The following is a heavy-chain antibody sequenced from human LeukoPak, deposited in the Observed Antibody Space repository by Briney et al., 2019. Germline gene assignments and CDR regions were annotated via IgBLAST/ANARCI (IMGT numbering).Heavy chain of an antibody. CDR2: IRYDGSIK. D-gene: IGHD2-8*02. CDR1: GFTFSSYW. Sequence: QTGGSLRLSCIVSGFTFSSYWMNWVRQAPGKGLEWVAFIRYDGSIKYYADSVKGRFTISRDNSKNTLYLQMNSLRAEDTAVYYCAKGTGWPQFYFDYWGQGTLVTVSS. J-gene: IGHJ4*02. CDR3: AKGTGWPQFYFDY. V-gene: IGHV3-30*02.